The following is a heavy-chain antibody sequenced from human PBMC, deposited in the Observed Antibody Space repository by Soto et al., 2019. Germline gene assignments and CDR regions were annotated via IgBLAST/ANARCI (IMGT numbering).Heavy chain of an antibody. CDR3: ARHYVGMTGIGFDY. CDR1: GGSISSYY. D-gene: IGHD2-21*02. J-gene: IGHJ4*02. Sequence: SETLSLTCTVSGGSISSYYRSWIRQPPGKGLEWIGYIYYSGSTNYNPSLKSRVIISVDTSQNQFPLKLSSVTAADTAVYYCARHYVGMTGIGFDYWGQGTVVTVSS. CDR2: IYYSGST. V-gene: IGHV4-59*08.